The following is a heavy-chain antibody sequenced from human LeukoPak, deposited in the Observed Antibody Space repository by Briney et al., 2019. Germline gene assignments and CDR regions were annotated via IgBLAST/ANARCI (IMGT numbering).Heavy chain of an antibody. J-gene: IGHJ3*01. CDR3: VRDWTYAFDL. CDR1: GFTFTSYT. CDR2: IMRTADVT. V-gene: IGHV3-48*01. Sequence: GGSLRLSGAASGFTFTSYTMNWVRQAPGRGLEWISYIMRTADVTSYADSVEGRFTISRDDAKNSLYLQMNSLRAEDTAVYYCVRDWTYAFDLWGQGTMVTVSS. D-gene: IGHD3/OR15-3a*01.